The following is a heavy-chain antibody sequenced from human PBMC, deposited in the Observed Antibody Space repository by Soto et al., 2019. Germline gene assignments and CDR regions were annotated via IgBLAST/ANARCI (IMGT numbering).Heavy chain of an antibody. CDR2: ISGYNGDT. CDR3: AKNGQPPYYYYGLDV. CDR1: GYTFTRYG. V-gene: IGHV1-18*01. D-gene: IGHD2-8*01. Sequence: QGHLVQSEAEVKKPGASVKVSCKASGYTFTRYGISWVRQAPGQGLEWMGCISGYNGDTNYAQKFQDRVSMTIDTSTGTAYMELRSLTSDDTAIYYCAKNGQPPYYYYGLDVWGQGTKVTVSS. J-gene: IGHJ6*02.